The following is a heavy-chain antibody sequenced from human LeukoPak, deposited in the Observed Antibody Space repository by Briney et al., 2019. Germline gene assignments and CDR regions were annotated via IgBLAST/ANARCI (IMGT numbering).Heavy chain of an antibody. Sequence: SETLSLTCTVSGGSISSGDYYWSWIRQPPGKGLEWIGYIYYSGSTNYNPSLKSRVTISVDTSKNQFSLKLSSVTAADTAVYYCARDARRYSSSWYRTNWFDPWGQGTLVTVSS. CDR3: ARDARRYSSSWYRTNWFDP. J-gene: IGHJ5*02. V-gene: IGHV4-61*08. CDR1: GGSISSGDYY. D-gene: IGHD6-13*01. CDR2: IYYSGST.